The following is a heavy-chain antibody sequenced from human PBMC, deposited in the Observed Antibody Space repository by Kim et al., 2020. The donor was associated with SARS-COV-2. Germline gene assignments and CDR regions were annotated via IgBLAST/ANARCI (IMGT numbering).Heavy chain of an antibody. V-gene: IGHV1-69*13. CDR3: AREERAYYDILTGYYNPYYFDY. Sequence: SVKVSCKASGGTFSSYAISWVRQAPGQGLEWMGGIIPIFGTANYAQKFQGRVTITADESTSTAYMELSSLRSEDTAVYYCAREERAYYDILTGYYNPYYFDYWGQGTLVTVSS. J-gene: IGHJ4*02. CDR2: IIPIFGTA. CDR1: GGTFSSYA. D-gene: IGHD3-9*01.